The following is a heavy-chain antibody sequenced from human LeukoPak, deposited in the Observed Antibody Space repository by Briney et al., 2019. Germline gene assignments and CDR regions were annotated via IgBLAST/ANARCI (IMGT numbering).Heavy chain of an antibody. Sequence: ASVKVSCKASGYTFTSYGISWVRRAPGQGLEWMGWISAYNGNTNYAQKLQGRVTMTTDTSTSTAYMELRSLRSDDTAVYYCARGGGAMVRGVIILRDYYYYMDVWGKGTTVTISS. J-gene: IGHJ6*03. D-gene: IGHD3-10*01. V-gene: IGHV1-18*01. CDR1: GYTFTSYG. CDR3: ARGGGAMVRGVIILRDYYYYMDV. CDR2: ISAYNGNT.